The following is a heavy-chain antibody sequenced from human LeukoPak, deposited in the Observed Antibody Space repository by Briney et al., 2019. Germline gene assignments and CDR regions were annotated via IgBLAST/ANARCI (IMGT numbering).Heavy chain of an antibody. V-gene: IGHV1-8*01. CDR2: MNPNSGDT. CDR1: GFTFTIYD. D-gene: IGHD3-16*01. CDR3: ARIWGGDY. J-gene: IGHJ4*02. Sequence: ASVTVSCKASGFTFTIYDINWVRQATGQGLEWMGWMNPNSGDTGYAQKFQGRITMTRNTSINTAYMELSSLRSEDTAVYYCARIWGGDYWGQGTLVTVSS.